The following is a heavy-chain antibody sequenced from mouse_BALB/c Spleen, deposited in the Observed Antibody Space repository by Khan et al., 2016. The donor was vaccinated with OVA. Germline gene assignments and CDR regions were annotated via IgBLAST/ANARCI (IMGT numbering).Heavy chain of an antibody. CDR3: ARRNYYGYYFDY. CDR2: ISYSGVT. V-gene: IGHV3-2*02. Sequence: EVELVESGPGLVKPSQSLSLTCTVTGYSITSDYAWNWIRQFPGNKLEWMGYISYSGVTSYTPSLKSRISITRDTSKNQFFLQLNSVTTEDTATYYCARRNYYGYYFDYWGQGTTLTVSS. D-gene: IGHD1-1*01. J-gene: IGHJ2*01. CDR1: GYSITSDYA.